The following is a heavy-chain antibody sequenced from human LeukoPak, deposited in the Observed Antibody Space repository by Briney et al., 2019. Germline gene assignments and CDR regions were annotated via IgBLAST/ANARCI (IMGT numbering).Heavy chain of an antibody. Sequence: SETLSLTCTVSGYSISSGYYWGWIRQPPGKGLEWIGSIYHSGSTYYNPSLKSRVTISVDKSKNQFSLKLSSVTAADTAVYYCARRYSSSWPDHDAFDIWGQGTMVTVSS. J-gene: IGHJ3*02. D-gene: IGHD6-13*01. V-gene: IGHV4-38-2*02. CDR1: GYSISSGYY. CDR2: IYHSGST. CDR3: ARRYSSSWPDHDAFDI.